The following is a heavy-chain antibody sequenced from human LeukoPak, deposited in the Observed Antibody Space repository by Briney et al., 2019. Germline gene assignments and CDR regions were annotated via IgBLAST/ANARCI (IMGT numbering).Heavy chain of an antibody. CDR2: IYYSGST. D-gene: IGHD3-10*01. V-gene: IGHV4-31*09. J-gene: IGHJ6*02. CDR3: AGARITMVRGVIYYYGMDV. CDR1: GGSISSGGYY. Sequence: SETLSLTCTVSGGSISSGGYYWSWIRQHPGKGLEWIGYIYYSGSTYYNPSLKSRVTISVDRSKNQFSLKLSSVTAADTAVYYCAGARITMVRGVIYYYGMDVWGQGTTVTVSS.